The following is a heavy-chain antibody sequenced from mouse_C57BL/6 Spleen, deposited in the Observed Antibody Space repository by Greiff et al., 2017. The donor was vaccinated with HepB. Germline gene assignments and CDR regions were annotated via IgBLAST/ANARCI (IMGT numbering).Heavy chain of an antibody. CDR3: ARADYDEKADY. J-gene: IGHJ2*01. CDR2: INPYNGGT. CDR1: GYTFTDYY. V-gene: IGHV1-19*01. Sequence: EVQLQQSGPVLVKPGASVKMSCKASGYTFTDYYMNWVKQSHGKSLEWIGVINPYNGGTSYNQKFKGKATLTVDKSSSTAYMELNSLTSEDSAVYYCARADYDEKADYWGQGTTLTVSS. D-gene: IGHD2-4*01.